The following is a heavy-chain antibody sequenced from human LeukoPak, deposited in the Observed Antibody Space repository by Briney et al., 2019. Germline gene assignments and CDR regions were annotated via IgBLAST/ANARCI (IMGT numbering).Heavy chain of an antibody. V-gene: IGHV1-18*01. J-gene: IGHJ6*03. CDR1: GYTFTSYG. D-gene: IGHD3-3*01. CDR2: ISAYNGNT. Sequence: GASVKVSCKASGYTFTSYGISWVRQAPGQGLEWMGWISAYNGNTNYAQKLQGRVTMTTDTSTSTAYMELRSLRSDDTAVYYCARDTDPETITIFGGYYYYYYMDVWGKGTTVTVSS. CDR3: ARDTDPETITIFGGYYYYYYMDV.